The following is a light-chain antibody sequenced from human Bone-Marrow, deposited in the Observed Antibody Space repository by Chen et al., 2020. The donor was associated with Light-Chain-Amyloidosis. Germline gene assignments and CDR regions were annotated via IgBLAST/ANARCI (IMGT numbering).Light chain of an antibody. CDR3: QAADSSGTYEVI. Sequence: SYELTQPPSVSVSPGQTARITCSGDDLPTKYAYWYQQKPGQAPVLGIHRDTERPSGISERFSGSSSGTTDTLTNSGGQAEDEADYHCQAADSSGTYEVIFGGGTKLTVL. J-gene: IGLJ2*01. V-gene: IGLV3-25*03. CDR2: RDT. CDR1: DLPTKY.